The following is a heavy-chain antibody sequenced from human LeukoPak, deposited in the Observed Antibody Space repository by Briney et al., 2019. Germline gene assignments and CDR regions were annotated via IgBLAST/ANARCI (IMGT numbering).Heavy chain of an antibody. CDR1: GGTFSSHA. CDR3: AVLSDGAYCGGDCFYLDY. J-gene: IGHJ4*02. CDR2: IIPILDIT. V-gene: IGHV1-69*10. Sequence: GASVKVSCKASGGTFSSHAMNWVRQAPGQGLEWMGGIIPILDITNYARKFQGRVTITADKSTGTAYMELSSLRSEDTAVYYCAVLSDGAYCGGDCFYLDYWGQGTLVTVSS. D-gene: IGHD2-21*02.